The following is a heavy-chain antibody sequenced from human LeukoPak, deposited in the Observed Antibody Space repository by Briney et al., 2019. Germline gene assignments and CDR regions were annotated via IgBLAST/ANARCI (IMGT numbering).Heavy chain of an antibody. CDR1: GGSISSGGYS. D-gene: IGHD6-19*01. CDR2: IYHSGST. V-gene: IGHV4-30-2*01. CDR3: ARLAVAGTWKGVYYGMDV. J-gene: IGHJ6*02. Sequence: SETLSLTCAVSGGSISSGGYSWSWIRQPPGKGLEWIGYIYHSGSTYYNPSLKSRVTISVDTSKNQFSLKLSSVTAADTAVYYCARLAVAGTWKGVYYGMDVWGQGTTVTVSS.